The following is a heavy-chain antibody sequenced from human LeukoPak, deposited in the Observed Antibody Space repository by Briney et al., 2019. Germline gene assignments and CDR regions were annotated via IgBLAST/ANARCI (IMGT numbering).Heavy chain of an antibody. CDR2: ISYDESNI. CDR1: GFTFSSYG. CDR3: ARDGRLRYFDWRPYGNDAFDI. D-gene: IGHD3-9*01. V-gene: IGHV3-30*03. J-gene: IGHJ3*02. Sequence: GGSLRLSCATSGFTFSSYGMHWVRQAPGKGLEWVAVISYDESNIYYADSVKGRFTISRDNSRNTLYLQMNSLRVEDTAVYYCARDGRLRYFDWRPYGNDAFDIWGQGTMVTVSS.